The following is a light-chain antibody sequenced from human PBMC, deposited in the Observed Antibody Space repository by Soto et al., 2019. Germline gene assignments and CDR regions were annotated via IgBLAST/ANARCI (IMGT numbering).Light chain of an antibody. Sequence: EIVLTQSPGTLSLSPGERATLSCRASQSVSSSYLAWYQQKPGQAPRLPIYGASSRATGIRDRFSGSGSGTSFTMTISRLEPEDFAVYYCQQYGSSQTFGQGTKVDIK. V-gene: IGKV3-20*01. J-gene: IGKJ1*01. CDR3: QQYGSSQT. CDR2: GAS. CDR1: QSVSSSY.